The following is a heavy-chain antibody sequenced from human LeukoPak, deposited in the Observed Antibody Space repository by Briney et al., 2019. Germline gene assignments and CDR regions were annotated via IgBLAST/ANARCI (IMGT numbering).Heavy chain of an antibody. V-gene: IGHV1-24*01. D-gene: IGHD1-26*01. Sequence: ASVKVSCKVSGHTLTDLSTHGVGQTPGGGREWMGGLDPEDGETIYAQKFQGRVTMTEDTSTDTAYMELSSLRSEDTAVYYCATGGIYSLLDYWGQGTLVTVSS. CDR1: GHTLTDLS. CDR3: ATGGIYSLLDY. J-gene: IGHJ4*02. CDR2: LDPEDGET.